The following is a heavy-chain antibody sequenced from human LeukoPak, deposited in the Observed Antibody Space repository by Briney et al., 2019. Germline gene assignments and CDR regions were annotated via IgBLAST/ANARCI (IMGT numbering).Heavy chain of an antibody. Sequence: SETLSLTCTVSGGSISSYSWSWLRQPPGKRLEWIGFIYYSGGTNYNPSLKSRVTISIDTSKNQFSLKLSSVTAADTAVYYCARGGYIYASWGQGTLVTVSS. D-gene: IGHD5-18*01. CDR1: GGSISSYS. CDR3: ARGGYIYAS. CDR2: IYYSGGT. V-gene: IGHV4-59*01. J-gene: IGHJ4*02.